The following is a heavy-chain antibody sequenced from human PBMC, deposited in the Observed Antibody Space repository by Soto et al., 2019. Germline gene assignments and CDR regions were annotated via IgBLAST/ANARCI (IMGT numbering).Heavy chain of an antibody. CDR3: ARDLAAGDL. J-gene: IGHJ5*02. CDR2: INPMGGST. CDR1: GYTFINYY. D-gene: IGHD6-13*01. Sequence: ASAKVSCKASGYTFINYYTHWVRQAPGQGLEWMAIINPMGGSTNYAQEFQGRVTLTSDTSTSTVYMELSSLRFEDTALFYCARDLAAGDLWGQGTLVTVSS. V-gene: IGHV1-46*01.